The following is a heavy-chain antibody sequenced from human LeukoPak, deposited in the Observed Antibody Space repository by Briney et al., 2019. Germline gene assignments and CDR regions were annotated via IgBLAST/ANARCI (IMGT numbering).Heavy chain of an antibody. Sequence: AASVKVSCKASGGTLSSYAISWVRQAPGQGLEWMGGIIPIFGTANSAQKSQGRVTITTDESTSTASMELSSLRSEDTAVYYCARGDGSGYYITPFDYWGQGTLVTVSS. V-gene: IGHV1-69*05. CDR1: GGTLSSYA. J-gene: IGHJ4*02. D-gene: IGHD3-22*01. CDR2: IIPIFGTA. CDR3: ARGDGSGYYITPFDY.